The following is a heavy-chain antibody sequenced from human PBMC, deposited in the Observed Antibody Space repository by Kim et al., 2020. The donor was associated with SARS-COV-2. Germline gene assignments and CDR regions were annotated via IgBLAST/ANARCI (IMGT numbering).Heavy chain of an antibody. V-gene: IGHV3-23*03. Sequence: GGSLRLSCAASGFTFSSYAMSWVRQAPGKGLEWVSVIYSGGSSTYYADSVKGRFTISRDNSKNTLYLQMNSLRAEDTAVYYCAKDTVESGSGPYSGSYSDYWGQGTLVTVSS. CDR2: IYSGGSST. J-gene: IGHJ4*02. CDR1: GFTFSSYA. CDR3: AKDTVESGSGPYSGSYSDY. D-gene: IGHD1-26*01.